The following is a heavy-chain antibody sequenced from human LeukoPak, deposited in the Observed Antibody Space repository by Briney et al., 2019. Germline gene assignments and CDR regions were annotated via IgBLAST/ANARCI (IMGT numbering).Heavy chain of an antibody. D-gene: IGHD1-7*01. CDR2: ISYDGSDK. CDR3: AKNWDFFDY. CDR1: GSIFRKYA. V-gene: IGHV3-30-3*02. Sequence: GRSLRLSCAASGSIFRKYAMHWVRQAPGKGLEWVAVISYDGSDKFYADSVKGRFTISRDNSKNTLYLQMNSLRAEDTAVYYCAKNWDFFDYWGQGTLVTVSS. J-gene: IGHJ4*02.